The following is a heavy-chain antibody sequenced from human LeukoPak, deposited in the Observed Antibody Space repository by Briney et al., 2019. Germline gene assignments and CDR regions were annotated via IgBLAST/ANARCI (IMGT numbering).Heavy chain of an antibody. CDR3: ARVRRYYGSGSYYKGDYMDV. Sequence: SETLSLTCTVSGGSISSSSYYWGWIRQPPGKGLEWIGSIYCSGSTYYNPSLKSRVTISVDTSKNQFSLKLSSVTAADTAVYYCARVRRYYGSGSYYKGDYMDVWGKGTTVTVSS. J-gene: IGHJ6*03. D-gene: IGHD3-10*01. CDR1: GGSISSSSYY. CDR2: IYCSGST. V-gene: IGHV4-39*07.